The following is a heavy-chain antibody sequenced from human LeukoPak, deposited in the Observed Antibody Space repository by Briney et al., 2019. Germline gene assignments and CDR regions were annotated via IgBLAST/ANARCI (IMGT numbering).Heavy chain of an antibody. CDR3: ARGGSGRTQDDTYDI. D-gene: IGHD3-10*01. V-gene: IGHV3-21*01. CDR1: GFSFSSYS. CDR2: ISSGSSYI. J-gene: IGHJ3*02. Sequence: GGSLRLSCAASGFSFSSYSMNWVREAPGKGLEWVSIISSGSSYIFYADSVKGRFTISRDNAKNSLYLQMDSLRAEDTAVYSCARGGSGRTQDDTYDIWGQGTKVTVSS.